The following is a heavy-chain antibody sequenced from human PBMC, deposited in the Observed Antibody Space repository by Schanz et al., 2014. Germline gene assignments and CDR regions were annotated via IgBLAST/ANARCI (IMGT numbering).Heavy chain of an antibody. D-gene: IGHD3-10*01. V-gene: IGHV3-30*02. Sequence: HVQLVESGGGVVQPGGSLSLSCAASGFIFSSYDMHWVRQAPGKGLEWVAFTRYDGSNEYYVDSVKGRFTISRDNSKNTLYLRMNSLRAEDTAVYYCAKETTSSGSYSIIPPDYWGQGTLVTVSS. CDR1: GFIFSSYD. J-gene: IGHJ4*02. CDR3: AKETTSSGSYSIIPPDY. CDR2: TRYDGSNE.